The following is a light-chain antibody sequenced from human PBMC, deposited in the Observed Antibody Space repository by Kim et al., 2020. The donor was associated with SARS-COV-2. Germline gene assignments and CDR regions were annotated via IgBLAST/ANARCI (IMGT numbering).Light chain of an antibody. J-gene: IGLJ1*01. CDR1: SSDVGGYNY. Sequence: SITFSCSGTSSDVGGYNYVSWYQQHPGKAPKLMIYDVSNRPSGVSNRFSGSKSGNTASLTISGLQAEDEADYYCSSYTSSSTPYVFGTGTKVTVL. CDR3: SSYTSSSTPYV. CDR2: DVS. V-gene: IGLV2-14*03.